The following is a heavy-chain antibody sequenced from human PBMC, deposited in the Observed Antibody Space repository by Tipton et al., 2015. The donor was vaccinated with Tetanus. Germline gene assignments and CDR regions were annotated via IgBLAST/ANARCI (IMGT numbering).Heavy chain of an antibody. CDR1: GSTFSNNN. V-gene: IGHV3-21*05. Sequence: SLRLSCAASGSTFSNNNMNWVRQAPGKGLEWVSFISSDSNYIYDADSVKGRFTISRDNAKNSLYLQMNGLRAEDTAVYYCARDGYCASAICYSPYQSPFDNWGQGTLVTVSS. J-gene: IGHJ4*02. D-gene: IGHD2-21*02. CDR2: ISSDSNYI. CDR3: ARDGYCASAICYSPYQSPFDN.